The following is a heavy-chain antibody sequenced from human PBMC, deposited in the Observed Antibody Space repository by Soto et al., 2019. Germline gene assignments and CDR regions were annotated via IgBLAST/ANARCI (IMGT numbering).Heavy chain of an antibody. Sequence: QVQLVQSGAEVKKPGSSVKVSCKASGGTFSSYAISWVRQAPGQGLEWMGGIIPIFGTANYAQTFQGRVRENADESTSTDYVERSSQRSEDTAVYYCARGGGPQRCPGGAYWGQGTLVTVSS. J-gene: IGHJ4*02. CDR3: ARGGGPQRCPGGAY. CDR1: GGTFSSYA. CDR2: IIPIFGTA. V-gene: IGHV1-69*12. D-gene: IGHD3-10*02.